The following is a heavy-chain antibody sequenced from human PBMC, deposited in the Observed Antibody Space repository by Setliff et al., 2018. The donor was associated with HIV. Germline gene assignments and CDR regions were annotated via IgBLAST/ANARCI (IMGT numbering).Heavy chain of an antibody. CDR2: IYYSGST. CDR1: GGSINNDIYF. J-gene: IGHJ4*02. D-gene: IGHD6-6*01. Sequence: PSETLSLTCTVSGGSINNDIYFWSWIRQYPGKGLEWIGYIYYSGSTYYNPSLKSRITISVDTSKNQFSLRLSSVTAADTAVYYCAGSGSSSPYYFDYWGQGTLVTVSS. CDR3: AGSGSSSPYYFDY. V-gene: IGHV4-31*03.